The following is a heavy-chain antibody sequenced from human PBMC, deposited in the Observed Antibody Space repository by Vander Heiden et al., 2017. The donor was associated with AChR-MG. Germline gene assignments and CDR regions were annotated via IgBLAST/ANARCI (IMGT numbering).Heavy chain of an antibody. J-gene: IGHJ4*02. D-gene: IGHD3-9*01. CDR2: INPSGGST. Sequence: QVQLVPSGAEVKKPGASVKVSCKASGYTFPSYYMHWVRQAPGQGREWMGIINPSGGSTSYAQKFQGRVTMTRDTSTSTVYMELSSLRSEDTAVYYCASELRYFDWSLLYWGQGTLGTVAS. CDR3: ASELRYFDWSLLY. CDR1: GYTFPSYY. V-gene: IGHV1-46*01.